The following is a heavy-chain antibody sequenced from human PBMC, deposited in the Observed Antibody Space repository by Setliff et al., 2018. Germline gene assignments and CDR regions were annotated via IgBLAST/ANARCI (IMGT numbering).Heavy chain of an antibody. D-gene: IGHD3-22*01. CDR1: GFSLSTSGVC. CDR3: ARSQYYYDSSGYYVYWFDP. Sequence: GSGPPLVNPTQTLTLTCTFSGFSLSTSGVCVSWIRQPPGKALEWLARIDWDDDKYYSTSLKTRLTISKDTSKNQVVLTMTNMDPVDTATYYCARSQYYYDSSGYYVYWFDPWGQGTLVTVS. CDR2: IDWDDDK. V-gene: IGHV2-70*11. J-gene: IGHJ5*02.